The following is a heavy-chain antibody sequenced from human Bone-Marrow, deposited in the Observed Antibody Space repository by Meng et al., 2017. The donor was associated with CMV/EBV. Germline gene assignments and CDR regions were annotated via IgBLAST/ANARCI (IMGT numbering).Heavy chain of an antibody. J-gene: IGHJ4*02. CDR2: VSGTGRNT. CDR3: AKVFQSSVVVTRY. CDR1: GFTFSSYA. Sequence: GGSLRLSCAASGFTFSSYAMTWVRQAPGKGLQWVSTVSGTGRNTYYADSVKGRFTVSRDNSKNTLYLQLKSLRAEDTAVYYCAKVFQSSVVVTRYWGQGTLVTFSS. V-gene: IGHV3-23*01. D-gene: IGHD4-23*01.